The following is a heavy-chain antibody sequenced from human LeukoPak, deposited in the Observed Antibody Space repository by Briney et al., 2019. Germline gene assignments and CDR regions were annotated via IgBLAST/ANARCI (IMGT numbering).Heavy chain of an antibody. CDR3: ARDAGAAGVVPAAEYYFDY. CDR2: IWYDGSNE. J-gene: IGHJ4*02. V-gene: IGHV3-33*01. CDR1: GFTFSTYG. D-gene: IGHD2-2*01. Sequence: GSLRLSCAASGFTFSTYGMHWVRQAPGKGLEWVAVIWYDGSNEYYADSVKGRFIISRDNSKNTLYLQMNSLRAEDTAVYYCARDAGAAGVVPAAEYYFDYWGQGTLVTVSS.